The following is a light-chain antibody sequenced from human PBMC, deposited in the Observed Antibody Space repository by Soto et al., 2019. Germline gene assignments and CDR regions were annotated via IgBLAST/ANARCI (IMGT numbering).Light chain of an antibody. J-gene: IGKJ1*01. CDR2: DAS. Sequence: DIQITKSASSLSASVGDRVSITCRASQNIDKWLAWYQQKPQKAPKLLIFDASTLESGVPSRFSGSGSGTEFTLTISSLQPDDFANYYCQQYNTSPGTFGPGTKVDIK. CDR1: QNIDKW. CDR3: QQYNTSPGT. V-gene: IGKV1-5*01.